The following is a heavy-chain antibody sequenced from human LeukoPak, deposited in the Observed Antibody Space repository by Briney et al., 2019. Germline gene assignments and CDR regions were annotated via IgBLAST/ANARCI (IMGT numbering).Heavy chain of an antibody. CDR2: IYHSGST. V-gene: IGHV4-38-2*01. D-gene: IGHD6-13*01. Sequence: KPSETLSLTCAVSGYSISSGYYWGWIRQPPGKGLEWIGSIYHSGSTYYNPSLKSRVTISLDTSKNQFSLKLSSVTAADTAVYYCARSYGSSWYKAHWGQRTLVTVSS. J-gene: IGHJ4*02. CDR3: ARSYGSSWYKAH. CDR1: GYSISSGYY.